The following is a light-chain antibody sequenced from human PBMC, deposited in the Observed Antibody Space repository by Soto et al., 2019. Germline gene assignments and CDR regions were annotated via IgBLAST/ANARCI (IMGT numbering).Light chain of an antibody. V-gene: IGLV1-51*01. J-gene: IGLJ2*01. CDR1: STNIGNNY. Sequence: QSVLTQPPSVSAAPGQTVTISCSGSSTNIGNNYVSWYQQLPGTAPKLLIYDNNNRPSGITNRFSGSKSGTSASLGITGLQAGDEADYYCRTWDISLSAVVFGGGTKVTVL. CDR3: RTWDISLSAVV. CDR2: DNN.